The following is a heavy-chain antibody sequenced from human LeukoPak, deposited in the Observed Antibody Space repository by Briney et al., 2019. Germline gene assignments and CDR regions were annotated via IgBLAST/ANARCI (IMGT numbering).Heavy chain of an antibody. D-gene: IGHD3-3*01. CDR1: GYTFTGYY. Sequence: ASVTVSCKASGYTFTGYYMHWVRQAPGQGLEWMGWINPNSGGTNYAQKFQGRVTMTRDTSISTAYMELSRLRSDDTAVYYCARVSGHSMKVLRFLEWLSLELDYWGQGTLVTVSS. CDR2: INPNSGGT. V-gene: IGHV1-2*02. J-gene: IGHJ4*02. CDR3: ARVSGHSMKVLRFLEWLSLELDY.